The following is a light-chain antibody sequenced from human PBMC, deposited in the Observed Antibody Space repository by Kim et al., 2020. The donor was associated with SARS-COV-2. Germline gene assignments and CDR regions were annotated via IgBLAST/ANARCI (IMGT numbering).Light chain of an antibody. CDR3: QTWDSRGAI. J-gene: IGLJ2*01. Sequence: SSELTQPPLVSVSPGQTASITCSGPELGDRYVFWYQHKPGQSPLLVIYQDTRRPSGIPERFSGSNSGRTATLTISETQAMDEADYYCQTWDSRGAIFGGG. CDR1: ELGDRY. V-gene: IGLV3-1*01. CDR2: QDT.